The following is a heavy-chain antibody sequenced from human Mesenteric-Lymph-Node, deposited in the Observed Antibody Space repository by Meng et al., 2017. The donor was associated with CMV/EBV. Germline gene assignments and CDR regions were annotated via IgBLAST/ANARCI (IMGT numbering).Heavy chain of an antibody. V-gene: IGHV4-61*01. Sequence: SETLSLTCSVSGGSISISSYYWSWIRQTPGEGLDWIGYIHYSGSTNYHPSLKSRVTISVDTSNNQFSLELRSVTAADTAVYYCARALHYDFWSDGRGYYFDNWGQGSLVTVSS. D-gene: IGHD3-3*01. J-gene: IGHJ4*02. CDR2: IHYSGST. CDR3: ARALHYDFWSDGRGYYFDN. CDR1: GGSISISSYY.